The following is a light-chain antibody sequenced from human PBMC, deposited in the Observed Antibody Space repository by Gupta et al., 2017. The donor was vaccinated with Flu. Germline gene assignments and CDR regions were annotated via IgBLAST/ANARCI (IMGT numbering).Light chain of an antibody. CDR2: GAS. CDR3: QQYDTSPHT. V-gene: IGKV3-20*01. CDR1: QRLSSNY. Sequence: GTLSLSPGERATLSCRASQRLSSNYLAWYQQKFGQAPRLLIYGASSRATGIPDRFSGSGSGTDFTLTISRLEPEDFAVYYCQQYDTSPHTFGGGTKVEIK. J-gene: IGKJ4*01.